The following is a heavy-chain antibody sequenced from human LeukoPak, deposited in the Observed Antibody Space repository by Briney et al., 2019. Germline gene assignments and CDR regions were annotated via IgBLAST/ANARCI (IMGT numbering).Heavy chain of an antibody. J-gene: IGHJ2*01. CDR2: FDPEDGET. D-gene: IGHD7-27*01. CDR3: ATGDLTGDSPGYFDL. Sequence: ASVKVSCEVSGYTLTELSMHWVRQAPGKGLEWMGGFDPEDGETIYAQKFQGRVTMTEDTSTDTAYMELSSLRSEDTAVYYCATGDLTGDSPGYFDLWGRGTLVTVSS. V-gene: IGHV1-24*01. CDR1: GYTLTELS.